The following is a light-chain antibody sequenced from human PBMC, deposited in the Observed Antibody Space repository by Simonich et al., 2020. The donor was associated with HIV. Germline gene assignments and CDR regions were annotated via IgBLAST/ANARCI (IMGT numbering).Light chain of an antibody. CDR2: DAS. CDR1: QGISSA. Sequence: AIQLTQSPSSLSASVGDRVTITCRASQGISSALAWYQQKPGKAPKLLIYDASSLESGVPSRFSGSGSGTDFPLTISSLQPEDFAVYYCQQRSNWYTFGQGTKLEIK. CDR3: QQRSNWYT. J-gene: IGKJ2*01. V-gene: IGKV1-13*02.